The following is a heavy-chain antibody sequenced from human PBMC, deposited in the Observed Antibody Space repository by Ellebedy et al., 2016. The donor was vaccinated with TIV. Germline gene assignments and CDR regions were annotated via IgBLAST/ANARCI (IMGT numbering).Heavy chain of an antibody. CDR1: AYTFTDYH. V-gene: IGHV1-46*01. CDR3: ARGPNYGLDV. J-gene: IGHJ6*02. CDR2: INPSGGDT. Sequence: AASVKVSCKTSAYTFTDYHFNWVRQAPGQGLEWMGIINPSGGDTTYPQKSQGRVTMTSDTSTSTVYIELRRLRSEDTAVYYCARGPNYGLDVWGQGTTVTVSS.